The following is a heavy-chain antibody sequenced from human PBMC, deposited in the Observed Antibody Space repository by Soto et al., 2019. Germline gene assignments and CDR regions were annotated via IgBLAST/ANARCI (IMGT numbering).Heavy chain of an antibody. CDR1: GGSLNSGGYY. D-gene: IGHD4-17*01. J-gene: IGHJ4*02. Sequence: QVQLQESGPGLVKPSQTLSLTCAVSGGSLNSGGYYWSWIRQRPGKGLEWIGYMYYSGSPYYNPSLSSRLTMSVDTSKNHFSLKLSCVTAADTAVYYCARGNYGDPYYFDYWGQGILVTVSS. CDR3: ARGNYGDPYYFDY. V-gene: IGHV4-31*11. CDR2: MYYSGSP.